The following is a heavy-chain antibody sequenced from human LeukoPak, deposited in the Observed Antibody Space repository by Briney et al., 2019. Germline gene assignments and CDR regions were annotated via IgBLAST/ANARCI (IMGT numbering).Heavy chain of an antibody. Sequence: GGSLRLSCAASGFTFSSYAMSWVRQAPGKGLEWVSAISGSGGSTYYADSVKGRFTISRDNSKNTLYLQMNSLRAEDTAVYYCAKSRAEGSGSYGVLAFDIWGQGTMVTVSS. CDR3: AKSRAEGSGSYGVLAFDI. V-gene: IGHV3-23*01. CDR1: GFTFSSYA. CDR2: ISGSGGST. J-gene: IGHJ3*02. D-gene: IGHD3-10*01.